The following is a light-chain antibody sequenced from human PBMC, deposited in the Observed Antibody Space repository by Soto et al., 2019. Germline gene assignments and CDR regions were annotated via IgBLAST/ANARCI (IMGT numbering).Light chain of an antibody. CDR2: GAS. V-gene: IGKV3-15*01. J-gene: IGKJ1*01. CDR1: QSVSSN. Sequence: EIVMTQSPATLSVSPVERATLSCRASQSVSSNLAWYQQKPGQAPRLLIYGASTRATGIPARFSGSGSGTEFTLTISSLQSEDFAVYYCQQYNNCPPKFGKGTKVDI. CDR3: QQYNNCPPK.